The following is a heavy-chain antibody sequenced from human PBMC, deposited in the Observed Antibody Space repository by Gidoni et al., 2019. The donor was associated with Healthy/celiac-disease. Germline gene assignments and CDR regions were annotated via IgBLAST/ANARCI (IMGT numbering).Heavy chain of an antibody. V-gene: IGHV4-30-2*01. CDR1: GGSISSGGYS. Sequence: QLQLQESGSGLVKPSQTLSLTCAVSGGSISSGGYSWSWIRQPPGKGLEWIGYIYHSGSTYYNPSLKSRVTISVDRSKNQFSLKLSSVTAADTAVYYCSAQAQYYYDSSGYDAFDIWGQGTMVTVSS. D-gene: IGHD3-22*01. J-gene: IGHJ3*02. CDR2: IYHSGST. CDR3: SAQAQYYYDSSGYDAFDI.